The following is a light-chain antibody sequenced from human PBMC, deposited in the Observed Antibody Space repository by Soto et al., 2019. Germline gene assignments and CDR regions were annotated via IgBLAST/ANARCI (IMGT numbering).Light chain of an antibody. CDR3: CLSPGSLTWL. CDR1: GGEVGDSSN. CDR2: EVN. J-gene: IGLJ3*02. V-gene: IGLV2-11*01. Sequence: QSALPQPRSWSGPPDQSLTISGPETGGEVGDSSNVSWYQLHPGKAPKLMIYEVNNRPSGVPDRFSGSKSGSTASLTISGLQAEDEAEYYCCLSPGSLTWLFGGGTKLTVL.